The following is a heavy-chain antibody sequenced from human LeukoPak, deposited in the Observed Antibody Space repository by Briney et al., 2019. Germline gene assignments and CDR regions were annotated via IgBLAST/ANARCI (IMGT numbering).Heavy chain of an antibody. CDR3: ARGRRDGYKLYNWFDP. J-gene: IGHJ5*02. D-gene: IGHD5-24*01. V-gene: IGHV4-39*07. CDR2: IYYSGST. Sequence: SETLSLTCTVSGGSISSSSYYWGWIRQPPGKGLEWIGSIYYSGSTYYNPSLKSRVTISVDTSKNQFSLKLSSVTAADTAVYYCARGRRDGYKLYNWFDPWGQGTLVTVSS. CDR1: GGSISSSSYY.